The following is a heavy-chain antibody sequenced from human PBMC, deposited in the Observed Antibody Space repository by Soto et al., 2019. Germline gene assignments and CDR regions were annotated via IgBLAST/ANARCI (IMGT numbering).Heavy chain of an antibody. CDR2: IRSKAYGGTT. Sequence: PGGSLRLSCTASGFTFGDYAMSWFRQAPGKGLEWVGFIRSKAYGGTTEYAASVKGRFTISRDDSKSIAYLQMNSLKTEDTAVYYCTSYYDSSGYYPEAEYFQHWGQGTLVTVSS. CDR1: GFTFGDYA. CDR3: TSYYDSSGYYPEAEYFQH. D-gene: IGHD3-22*01. V-gene: IGHV3-49*03. J-gene: IGHJ1*01.